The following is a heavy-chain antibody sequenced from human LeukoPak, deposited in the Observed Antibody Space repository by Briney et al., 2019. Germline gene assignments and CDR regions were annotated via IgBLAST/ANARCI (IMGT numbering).Heavy chain of an antibody. CDR1: GASISSYY. V-gene: IGHV4-4*07. D-gene: IGHD1-7*01. Sequence: SETLSLTCTVSGASISSYYWSWIRQPAGKGLEWIGRIYVSGSTTYNPSLESRVTMSLDTSKNQISLKVSSVTAADTAVYYCARDSGTTGEVKFDPWGQGTLVTVSS. CDR2: IYVSGST. J-gene: IGHJ5*02. CDR3: ARDSGTTGEVKFDP.